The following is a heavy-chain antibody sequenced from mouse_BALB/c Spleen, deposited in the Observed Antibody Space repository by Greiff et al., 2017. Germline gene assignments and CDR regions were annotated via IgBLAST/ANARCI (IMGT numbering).Heavy chain of an antibody. J-gene: IGHJ3*01. Sequence: EVQLQQSGAELVRSGASVKLSCTASGFNIKDYYMHWVKQRPEQGLEWIGWIDPENGNTIYDPKFQGKASITADTSSNTAYLQLSSLTSEDTAVYYCARIGNPFAYWGQGTLVTVSA. CDR3: ARIGNPFAY. V-gene: IGHV14-1*02. D-gene: IGHD2-1*01. CDR1: GFNIKDYY. CDR2: IDPENGNT.